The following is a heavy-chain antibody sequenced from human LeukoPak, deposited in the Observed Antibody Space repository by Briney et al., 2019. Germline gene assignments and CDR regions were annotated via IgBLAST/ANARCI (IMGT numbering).Heavy chain of an antibody. J-gene: IGHJ4*02. D-gene: IGHD5-24*01. CDR2: IYHSGST. CDR1: GYSLSSGYY. CDR3: ARDSRRDGYSLDY. V-gene: IGHV4-38-2*02. Sequence: SETLSLTCSVSGYSLSSGYYWGWIRQPPGKGLEWIGSIYHSGSTYYNPSLKSRVTVSVDTSKNQFSLKLSSVTAADTAVYYCARDSRRDGYSLDYWGRGTLVTVSS.